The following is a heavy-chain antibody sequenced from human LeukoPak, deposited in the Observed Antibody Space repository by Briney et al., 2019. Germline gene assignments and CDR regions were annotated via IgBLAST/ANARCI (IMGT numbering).Heavy chain of an antibody. D-gene: IGHD4-23*01. Sequence: SETLSLTCTVSGGSISNSHYYWAWVRQPPGGGLEWTGSIYFSGSTYYGPSLKSRVIISVDTSKNQFSLKMSSVTAADTAVYYCARRQKLNNSDGYYFDYWGQGTLVTVSS. CDR1: GGSISNSHYY. J-gene: IGHJ4*02. CDR2: IYFSGST. V-gene: IGHV4-39*01. CDR3: ARRQKLNNSDGYYFDY.